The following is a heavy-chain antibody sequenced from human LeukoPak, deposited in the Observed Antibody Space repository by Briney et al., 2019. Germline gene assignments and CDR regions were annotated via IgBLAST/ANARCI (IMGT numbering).Heavy chain of an antibody. CDR2: IIPIFGTA. V-gene: IGHV1-69*05. J-gene: IGHJ4*02. Sequence: AASVKVSCKASGGTFSSYAISWVRQAPGQGLEWVGGIIPIFGTANYAQKFQGRVTITTDESTSTAYMELSSLRSEDTAVYYCARGDIVLMVYAIGTLDYWGQGTLVTVSS. CDR3: ARGDIVLMVYAIGTLDY. D-gene: IGHD2-8*01. CDR1: GGTFSSYA.